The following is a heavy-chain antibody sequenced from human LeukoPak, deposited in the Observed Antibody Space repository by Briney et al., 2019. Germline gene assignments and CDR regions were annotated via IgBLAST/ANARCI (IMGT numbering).Heavy chain of an antibody. CDR1: GGTFSSYA. J-gene: IGHJ6*02. D-gene: IGHD2-21*02. CDR3: ARERVTRGANYYYGMDV. Sequence: SVTVSCKASGGTFSSYAISWVRQAPGQGLEWMGGIIPIFGTANYAQKFQDRVTITADKSTSTASMELSSLRSEDTAVYYCARERVTRGANYYYGMDVWGQGTTVTVSS. CDR2: IIPIFGTA. V-gene: IGHV1-69*06.